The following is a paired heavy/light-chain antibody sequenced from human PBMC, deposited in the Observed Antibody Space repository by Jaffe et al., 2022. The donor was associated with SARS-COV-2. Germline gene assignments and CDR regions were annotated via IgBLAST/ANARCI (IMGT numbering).Heavy chain of an antibody. CDR1: GFTFSSYG. J-gene: IGHJ4*02. D-gene: IGHD3-9*01. Sequence: QVQLVGSGGGVVQPGRSLRLSCAASGFTFSSYGMHWVRQAPGKGLEWVALISYDGSNKYYVDSVKGRFTISRDNSKNTLYLQMNSLRAEDTAVYYCAKGSGAPPLLKYLDWLSDFDQWGQGTLVTVSS. V-gene: IGHV3-30*18. CDR3: AKGSGAPPLLKYLDWLSDFDQ. CDR2: ISYDGSNK.
Light chain of an antibody. J-gene: IGLJ3*02. CDR1: SSNIGSNN. CDR2: SNN. CDR3: STWDDSLNAWV. Sequence: QSVLTQPPSASGTPGQRVTISCSGSSSNIGSNNVNWFQQLPGTAPKLLIYSNNQRPSGVPDRFSGSKSGTSASLAVSGLLSEDEADYYCSTWDDSLNAWVFGGGTKLTVL. V-gene: IGLV1-44*01.